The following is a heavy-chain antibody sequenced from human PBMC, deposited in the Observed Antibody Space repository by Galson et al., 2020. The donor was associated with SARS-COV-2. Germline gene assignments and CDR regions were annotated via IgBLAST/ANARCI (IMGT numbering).Heavy chain of an antibody. Sequence: ETSETLSLTCTVSGGSISSGDYYWSWIRPPPGKGLEWIGYIYYSGSTYYNPSLKSRVTISVDTSKNQFSLKLSSVTAADTAVYYCARTYYDFWGGTLYGMDVWGQGTTVTVSS. CDR2: IYYSGST. CDR1: GGSISSGDYY. V-gene: IGHV4-30-4*01. D-gene: IGHD3-3*01. J-gene: IGHJ6*02. CDR3: ARTYYDFWGGTLYGMDV.